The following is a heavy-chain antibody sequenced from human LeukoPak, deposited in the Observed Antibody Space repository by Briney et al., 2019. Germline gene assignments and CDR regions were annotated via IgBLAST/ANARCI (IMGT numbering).Heavy chain of an antibody. CDR2: ISGSGGST. CDR1: GFTFSSYA. D-gene: IGHD3-9*01. V-gene: IGHV3-23*01. CDR3: AKDSGDDILTPDAFDI. J-gene: IGHJ3*02. Sequence: GGSLRLTCAASGFTFSSYAMSWVRQAPGKGLEWVSAISGSGGSTYYADSVKGRFTISRDNSKNTLYLQMNSLRAEDTAVYYCAKDSGDDILTPDAFDIWGQGTMVTVSS.